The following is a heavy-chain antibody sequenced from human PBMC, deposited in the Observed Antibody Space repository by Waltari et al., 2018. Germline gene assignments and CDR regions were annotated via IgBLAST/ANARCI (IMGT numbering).Heavy chain of an antibody. CDR1: GVSISSGDH. V-gene: IGHV4-38-2*01. CDR2: IYHSGAT. J-gene: IGHJ4*02. CDR3: ARHYPGFEVGGLNY. D-gene: IGHD6-19*01. Sequence: QVQLQESGPALVKPSETLSLTCAVSGVSISSGDHWGWIRQPPGKGLEWITSIYHSGATYYNPSLKSRVAILVDTSKNQFSLKLRSVTAADTAVYFCARHYPGFEVGGLNYWGQGNPVTVSS.